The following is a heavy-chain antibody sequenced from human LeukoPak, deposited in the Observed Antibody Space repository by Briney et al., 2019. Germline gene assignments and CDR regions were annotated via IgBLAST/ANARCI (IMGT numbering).Heavy chain of an antibody. CDR2: IIPFTGIP. D-gene: IGHD3-9*01. Sequence: GASVKVSCKTSGGTFSSSAINWVRQAPGQGLEWMGRIIPFTGIPNYAQKFQGRVTITADKSTSTAYMELSRLGCEDTAFYFCAREGDSRHFDWIFLFWGQGTPVTVSS. CDR1: GGTFSSSA. V-gene: IGHV1-69*04. CDR3: AREGDSRHFDWIFLF. J-gene: IGHJ4*02.